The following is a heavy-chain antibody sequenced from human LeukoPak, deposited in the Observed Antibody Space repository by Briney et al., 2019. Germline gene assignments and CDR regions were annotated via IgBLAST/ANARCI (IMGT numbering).Heavy chain of an antibody. CDR2: ISSSSSTI. Sequence: GGSLRLSCAASGFTFNNYAMTWVRQAPGKGLEWVSYISSSSSTIYYADSVKGRFTISRDNAKNSLYLQMNSLRDEDTAVYYCAREALVGATLRVFDYWGQGTLVTVSS. D-gene: IGHD1-26*01. V-gene: IGHV3-48*02. CDR3: AREALVGATLRVFDY. CDR1: GFTFNNYA. J-gene: IGHJ4*02.